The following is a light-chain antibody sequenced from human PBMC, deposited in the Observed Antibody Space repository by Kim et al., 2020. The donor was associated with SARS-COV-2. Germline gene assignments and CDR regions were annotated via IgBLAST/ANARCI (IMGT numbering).Light chain of an antibody. CDR2: IDS. J-gene: IGLJ3*02. CDR3: QVWDDISDHRV. V-gene: IGLV3-21*04. CDR1: NIGSKS. Sequence: APGKTDGIACRGNNIGSKSEHWDQQRPSQAPVLVIYIDSDRPSGIPGRFSGSNSGITATLTISRVEAEDEADYYCQVWDDISDHRVFGGGTQLTVL.